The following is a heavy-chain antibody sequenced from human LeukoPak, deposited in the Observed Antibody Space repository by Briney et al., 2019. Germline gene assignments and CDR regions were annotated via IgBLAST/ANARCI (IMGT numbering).Heavy chain of an antibody. V-gene: IGHV1-2*06. CDR2: INPNSGGT. CDR3: ARDDYDSSGLLDY. D-gene: IGHD3-22*01. Sequence: ASVKVSCKASGYTFTVYYMHWVRQAPGQGLEWMGRINPNSGGTNYAQKFQGRVTMTRDTSISTAYMELSRLRSDDTAVYYCARDDYDSSGLLDYWGQGTLVTVSS. J-gene: IGHJ4*02. CDR1: GYTFTVYY.